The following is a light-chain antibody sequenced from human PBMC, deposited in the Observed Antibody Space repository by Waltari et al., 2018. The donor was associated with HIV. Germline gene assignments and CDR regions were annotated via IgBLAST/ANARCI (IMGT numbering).Light chain of an antibody. CDR1: QPISTW. CDR3: QRYNQT. Sequence: DIQITQSPSTLSAFVGDRVTITCRASQPISTWVAWYQHKPGKAPKLLIYRASTLESGVPSRFSGSGSGTDFTLIINNVQPDDFATYYCQRYNQTFGQGTKLETK. J-gene: IGKJ2*01. CDR2: RAS. V-gene: IGKV1-5*03.